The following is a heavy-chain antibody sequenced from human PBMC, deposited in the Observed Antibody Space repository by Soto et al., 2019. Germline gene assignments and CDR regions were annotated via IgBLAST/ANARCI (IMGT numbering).Heavy chain of an antibody. J-gene: IGHJ6*02. D-gene: IGHD1-7*01. CDR1: AFTLSKCV. CDR2: TSNDGSNT. CDR3: ARGNLDV. Sequence: QVQVVESGGGVVQPGKSLRLSCAASAFTLSKCVMHWVRQAPGRGLEWVAVTSNDGSNTFYADSVKGRFTISRDNSKNTVYLQMNSLRTEDTAVYYCARGNLDVWGQGTTVTVSS. V-gene: IGHV3-30-3*01.